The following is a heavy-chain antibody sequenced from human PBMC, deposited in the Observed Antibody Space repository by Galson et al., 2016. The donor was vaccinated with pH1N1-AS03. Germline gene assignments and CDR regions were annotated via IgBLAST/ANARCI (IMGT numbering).Heavy chain of an antibody. CDR1: GFTFSIHA. J-gene: IGHJ5*02. D-gene: IGHD3-3*01. V-gene: IGHV3-23*01. Sequence: SLRLSCAASGFTFSIHAMHWVRQAPGKGLEWVSGVGGVDGSLWYAESVKGRFTVSRDNSKGTLDLQMNSLRADDTAVYYCARGSGSPHWFDPWGQGTLVTVSS. CDR3: ARGSGSPHWFDP. CDR2: VGGVDGSL.